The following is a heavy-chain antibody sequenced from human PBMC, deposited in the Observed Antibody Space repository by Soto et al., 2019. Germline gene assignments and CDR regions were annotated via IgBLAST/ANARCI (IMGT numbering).Heavy chain of an antibody. Sequence: GGYLRLSCAASGFTFSSYAMSWVRQAPGKGLEWVSAISGSGGSTYYADSVKGRFTISRDNSKNTLYLQMNSLRAEDTAVYYYAKGFYWNYDPGYYDRMDVWGQGTTVTVSS. J-gene: IGHJ6*02. CDR1: GFTFSSYA. CDR2: ISGSGGST. CDR3: AKGFYWNYDPGYYDRMDV. V-gene: IGHV3-23*01. D-gene: IGHD1-7*01.